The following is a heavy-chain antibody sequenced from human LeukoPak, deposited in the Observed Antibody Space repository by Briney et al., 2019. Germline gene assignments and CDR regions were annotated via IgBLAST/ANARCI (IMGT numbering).Heavy chain of an antibody. V-gene: IGHV3-23*01. CDR3: AKVGLHDFWSGFNWFDP. D-gene: IGHD3-3*01. Sequence: GGSLRLSCAASGFTFSSYAMSWVRQAPGKGLEWVSAISGSGGSTYYADSVKGRFTISRDNSKNTLYLQMNSLRAEDTAVYYCAKVGLHDFWSGFNWFDPWGQGTLVTVSS. CDR2: ISGSGGST. J-gene: IGHJ5*02. CDR1: GFTFSSYA.